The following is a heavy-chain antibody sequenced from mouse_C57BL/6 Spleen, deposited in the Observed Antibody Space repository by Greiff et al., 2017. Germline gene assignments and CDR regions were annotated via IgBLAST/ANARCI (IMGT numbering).Heavy chain of an antibody. CDR2: ILPGSGST. Sequence: VQLQQSGAELMKPGASVKLSCKATGYTFTGYWIEWVKQRPGHGLEWIGEILPGSGSTHYNEKFKGKATFPADTSSNTAYMQLSSLTTEESAIYYCARFSYTTPPYYFDYWGQGTTLTVSS. V-gene: IGHV1-9*01. CDR3: ARFSYTTPPYYFDY. D-gene: IGHD1-1*01. J-gene: IGHJ2*01. CDR1: GYTFTGYW.